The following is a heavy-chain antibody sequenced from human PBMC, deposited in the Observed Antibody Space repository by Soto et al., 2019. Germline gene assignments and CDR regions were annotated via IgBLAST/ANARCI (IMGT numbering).Heavy chain of an antibody. V-gene: IGHV1-18*01. Sequence: QVQLVQSGAEVKKPGASVKVSCKASGYTFTSYGISWVRQAPGQGLEWMGWISAYNGNTNYAQKLQGRVTMTTDTSTSTACMELRSLRSDDTAVYYCARVPVAGSNGRYYFDYWGQGTLVTVSS. J-gene: IGHJ4*02. CDR3: ARVPVAGSNGRYYFDY. CDR2: ISAYNGNT. D-gene: IGHD6-19*01. CDR1: GYTFTSYG.